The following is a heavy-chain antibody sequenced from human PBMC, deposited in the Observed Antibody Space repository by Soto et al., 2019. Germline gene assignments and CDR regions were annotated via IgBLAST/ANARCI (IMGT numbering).Heavy chain of an antibody. Sequence: EARLVESGGGSVQPGGSLRLSCAASRFTFSSYWMYWVPQAPGQGLVWVSRINSDGSSTRYPDSVKGRFSSSRDNTESRLYLQIKTLGAEATAVYYCARRREGYYYGLDVGGQGTTVTVSS. CDR1: RFTFSSYW. CDR2: INSDGSST. D-gene: IGHD1-26*01. V-gene: IGHV3-74*01. J-gene: IGHJ6*02. CDR3: ARRREGYYYGLDV.